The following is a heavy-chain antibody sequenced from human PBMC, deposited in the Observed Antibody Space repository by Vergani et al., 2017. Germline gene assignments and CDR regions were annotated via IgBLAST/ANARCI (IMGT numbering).Heavy chain of an antibody. V-gene: IGHV4-34*02. D-gene: IGHD3-16*01. Sequence: QVQLQQWGAGVVKPSGTLSLTCAVFGESFSSFYWSWIRQPPGKGLEWIGSINYVGSTYYNPSLKSRVSISVDTSKNQFSLNLTSVTAADTAVYYCARGRGDNWYFDLWGRGTLVTVSS. CDR1: GESFSSFY. CDR2: INYVGST. J-gene: IGHJ2*01. CDR3: ARGRGDNWYFDL.